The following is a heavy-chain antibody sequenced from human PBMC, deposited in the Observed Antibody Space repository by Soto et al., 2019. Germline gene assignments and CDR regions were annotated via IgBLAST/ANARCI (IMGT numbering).Heavy chain of an antibody. D-gene: IGHD3-10*01. CDR3: ARAQFYSGSENYNNLMFDD. Sequence: PSETLSLTCAASGCTIGGDGFSWGWIAQPPGGGLEWIGYMYHSRTYLKGPSLDTRTTMSLDMSKNQFSLTLNSMTAAEKAVYYCARAQFYSGSENYNNLMFDDWGQGIQVTVSS. CDR2: MYHSRTY. V-gene: IGHV4-30-2*01. J-gene: IGHJ5*02. CDR1: GCTIGGDGFS.